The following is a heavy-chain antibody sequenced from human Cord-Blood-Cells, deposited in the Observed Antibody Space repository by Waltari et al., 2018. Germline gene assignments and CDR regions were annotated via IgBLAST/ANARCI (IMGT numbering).Heavy chain of an antibody. V-gene: IGHV3-53*04. Sequence: EVQLVESGGGLVQPGGSLRLSCAASGFTVSSNYMSWVRQAPGKGRGWVSVICWGGSTYYADSVKGRLTISRHNSKNTLYLQMNSLRAEDTAVYYCARTLTVTDAFDIWGQGTMVTVSS. CDR2: ICWGGST. CDR1: GFTVSSNY. J-gene: IGHJ3*02. D-gene: IGHD4-17*01. CDR3: ARTLTVTDAFDI.